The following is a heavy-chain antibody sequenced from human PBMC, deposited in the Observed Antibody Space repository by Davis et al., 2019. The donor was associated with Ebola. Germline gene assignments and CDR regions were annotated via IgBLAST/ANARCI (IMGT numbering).Heavy chain of an antibody. CDR1: GGSISSYY. J-gene: IGHJ4*02. Sequence: SETLSLTCTVSGGSISSYYWSWIRQPPGKGLEWIGYIYYSGSTNYNPSLKSRVTISVDTSKNQFSLKLSSVTAADTAVYYCARDSSELWISLRPQNPLFDYWGQGTLVTVSS. CDR2: IYYSGST. V-gene: IGHV4-59*12. D-gene: IGHD3-22*01. CDR3: ARDSSELWISLRPQNPLFDY.